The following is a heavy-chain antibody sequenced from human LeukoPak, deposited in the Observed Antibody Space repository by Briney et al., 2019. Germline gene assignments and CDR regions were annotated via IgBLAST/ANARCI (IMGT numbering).Heavy chain of an antibody. D-gene: IGHD5-18*01. V-gene: IGHV3-48*01. CDR2: ISSSSSTI. Sequence: GGSLRLSCAASGFTFSSYSMNWVRQAPGKGLEWVSYISSSSSTIYYADSVKGRFTISRDNAKNSLYLQMNSLRAEDTAVYYCARPTTKYSYGSGDAFDIWGQGTMVTVSS. CDR1: GFTFSSYS. CDR3: ARPTTKYSYGSGDAFDI. J-gene: IGHJ3*02.